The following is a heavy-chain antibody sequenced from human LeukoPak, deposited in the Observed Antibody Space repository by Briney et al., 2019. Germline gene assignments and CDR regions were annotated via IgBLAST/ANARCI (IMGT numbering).Heavy chain of an antibody. CDR1: GGSFSGYY. D-gene: IGHD2-2*01. V-gene: IGHV4-34*01. CDR3: ARGWIVVVPAAMNYYYGMDV. Sequence: SETLSLTCAVYGGSFSGYYWSWIRQPPGKGLDWIGEINHSGSTNYNPSLKSRVTISVDTSKNQFSLKLSSVTAADTAVYYCARGWIVVVPAAMNYYYGMDVWGKGTTVTVSS. CDR2: INHSGST. J-gene: IGHJ6*04.